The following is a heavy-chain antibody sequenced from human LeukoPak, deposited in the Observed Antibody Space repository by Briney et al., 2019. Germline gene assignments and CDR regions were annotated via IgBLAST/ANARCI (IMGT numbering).Heavy chain of an antibody. Sequence: GGSLRLSCAASGFTFSNHWMHWVRQAPGKGLMWVSRINRDGSRTDYADSVKGRFTISRDDAKNTLYLQMNSLRAEDTAVYYCATVFGYDGSGSSDYWGQGALVTVSS. CDR1: GFTFSNHW. CDR3: ATVFGYDGSGSSDY. D-gene: IGHD3-10*01. V-gene: IGHV3-74*01. CDR2: INRDGSRT. J-gene: IGHJ4*02.